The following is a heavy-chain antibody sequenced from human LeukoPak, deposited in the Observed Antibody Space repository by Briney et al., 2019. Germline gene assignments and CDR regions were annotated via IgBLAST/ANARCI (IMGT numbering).Heavy chain of an antibody. CDR3: ARDVGYDIDY. D-gene: IGHD5-12*01. V-gene: IGHV1-2*02. CDR2: INPNSGGT. CDR1: GGTFSSYA. J-gene: IGHJ4*02. Sequence: GASVKVSCKASGGTFSSYAISWVRQAPGQGLEWMGWINPNSGGTNYAQKFQGRVTMTRDTSISTAYMELSRLRSDDTAVYYCARDVGYDIDYWGQGTLVTVSS.